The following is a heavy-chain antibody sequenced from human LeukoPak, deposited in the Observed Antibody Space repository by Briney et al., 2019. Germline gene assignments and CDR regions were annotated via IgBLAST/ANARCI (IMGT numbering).Heavy chain of an antibody. CDR3: ARGGGYEQAGYYYMDV. Sequence: GASVKVSCKASGDTFCSYAISWVRQAPGQGLEWMGGIIPIFGTANYAQKFQGRVTITTDESTSTAYMELSSLRSEDTAVYYCARGGGYEQAGYYYMDVWGKGTTVTVSS. V-gene: IGHV1-69*05. D-gene: IGHD3-16*01. J-gene: IGHJ6*03. CDR1: GDTFCSYA. CDR2: IIPIFGTA.